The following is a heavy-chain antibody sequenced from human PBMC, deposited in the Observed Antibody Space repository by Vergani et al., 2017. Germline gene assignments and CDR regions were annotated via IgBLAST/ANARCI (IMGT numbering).Heavy chain of an antibody. Sequence: QVQLVQSGAEVKKPGSSVKVSCKASGGTFSSYAISWVRQAPGQGLEWMGGIIPIFGTANYAQKFQGRVTITADESTSTAYMELCSLRSEGTAVYCCAGKSSSALGYWDMGVWGRGSTVTVCS. CDR1: GGTFSSYA. D-gene: IGHD6-6*01. J-gene: IGHJ6*03. CDR2: IIPIFGTA. CDR3: AGKSSSALGYWDMGV. V-gene: IGHV1-69*01.